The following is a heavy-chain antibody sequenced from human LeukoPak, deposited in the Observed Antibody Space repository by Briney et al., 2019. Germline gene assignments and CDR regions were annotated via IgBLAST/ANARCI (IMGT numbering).Heavy chain of an antibody. D-gene: IGHD3-3*01. Sequence: GGSLRLSCAASGFTFSSYWMSWVRQAPGKGLEWVANIKQDGSEKYYVDSVKGRFTISRDNAKNSLYLQMNSLGAEDTAVYYCARVQWGYDFWSGPYPYYFDYWGQGTLVAVSS. J-gene: IGHJ4*02. V-gene: IGHV3-7*01. CDR1: GFTFSSYW. CDR3: ARVQWGYDFWSGPYPYYFDY. CDR2: IKQDGSEK.